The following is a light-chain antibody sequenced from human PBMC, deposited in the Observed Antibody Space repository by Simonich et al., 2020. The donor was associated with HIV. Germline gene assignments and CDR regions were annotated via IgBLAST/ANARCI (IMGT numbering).Light chain of an antibody. CDR3: SSYTSSSTLGV. CDR2: YVS. J-gene: IGLJ3*02. CDR1: SSDVGGYKY. Sequence: QSALTQPASVSGSPGQSITMSCTGTSSDVGGYKYVSWNQQHPGKAPKLMIYYVSNRPSGVSNRFSGAKSGNTASLTISGLHAEDEADYYCSSYTSSSTLGVFGGGTKLTVL. V-gene: IGLV2-14*01.